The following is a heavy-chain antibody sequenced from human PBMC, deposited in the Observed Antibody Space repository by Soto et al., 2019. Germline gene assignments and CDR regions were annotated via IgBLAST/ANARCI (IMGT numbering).Heavy chain of an antibody. CDR1: GGSISSSSYY. CDR2: IYYSGST. J-gene: IGHJ6*02. Sequence: SETLSLTCTVSGGSISSSSYYWGWIRQPPGKGLEWIGSIYYSGSTYYNPSLKSRVTISVDTSKNQFSLKLSSVTAADTAVYYCASPPLRYYGMDVWGQGTTVTVSS. D-gene: IGHD3-10*01. CDR3: ASPPLRYYGMDV. V-gene: IGHV4-39*01.